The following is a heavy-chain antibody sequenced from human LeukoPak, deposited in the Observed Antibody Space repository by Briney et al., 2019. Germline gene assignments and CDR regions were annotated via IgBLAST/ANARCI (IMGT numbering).Heavy chain of an antibody. J-gene: IGHJ4*02. CDR2: IYYSGST. D-gene: IGHD3-16*01. CDR3: ARALPFGGVNFDY. Sequence: SQTLSLTCTVSGGSISSGGYYWSWIRQHPGKGLEWIGYIYYSGSTYHNPSLKSRVTISVDTSKNQFSLKLSSVTAADTAVYYCARALPFGGVNFDYWGQGTLVTVSS. CDR1: GGSISSGGYY. V-gene: IGHV4-31*03.